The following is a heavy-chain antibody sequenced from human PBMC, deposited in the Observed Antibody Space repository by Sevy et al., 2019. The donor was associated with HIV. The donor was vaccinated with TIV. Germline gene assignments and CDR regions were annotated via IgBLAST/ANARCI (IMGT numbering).Heavy chain of an antibody. J-gene: IGHJ4*02. D-gene: IGHD3-16*01. CDR2: IYYNGET. CDR1: GGSISSFY. V-gene: IGHV4-59*08. Sequence: SETLSLTCTVSGGSISSFYWNWIRQPPGKGLEWIANIYYNGETNYNPSLKSRITISLDTSNNQVSLRLTSVTAADTAIYYCAAENAWGKDYSWGQGTLVTVSS. CDR3: AAENAWGKDYS.